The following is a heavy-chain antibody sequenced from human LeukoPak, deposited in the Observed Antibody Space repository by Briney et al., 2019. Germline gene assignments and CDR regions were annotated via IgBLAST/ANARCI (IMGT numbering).Heavy chain of an antibody. Sequence: GASVKVSCKASGYTFTSYGISWVRQAPGQGLEWMGCINPKSGVTKYAQKFQGRVTMTRDTSISTAYMELSRLRSDDTAVYYCASRVFEGSGSSDFDYWGQGTLVTVSS. D-gene: IGHD6-19*01. CDR1: GYTFTSYG. V-gene: IGHV1-2*02. CDR2: INPKSGVT. J-gene: IGHJ4*02. CDR3: ASRVFEGSGSSDFDY.